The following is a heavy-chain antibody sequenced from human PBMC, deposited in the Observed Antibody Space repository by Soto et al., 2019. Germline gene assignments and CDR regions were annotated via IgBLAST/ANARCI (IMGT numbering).Heavy chain of an antibody. Sequence: EVQLVESGGGLVQPGGSLRLSCAVSGFTVSGNYMSWVRQAPGKGLEWVSVLYSGGTTYYADSVKGRFTISRHNSNNNLFLQMDSLRVDDTAIYYCARPAWGLWFGYMDVWGKGTTVTVSS. J-gene: IGHJ6*03. CDR2: LYSGGTT. CDR1: GFTVSGNY. CDR3: ARPAWGLWFGYMDV. D-gene: IGHD3-10*01. V-gene: IGHV3-53*04.